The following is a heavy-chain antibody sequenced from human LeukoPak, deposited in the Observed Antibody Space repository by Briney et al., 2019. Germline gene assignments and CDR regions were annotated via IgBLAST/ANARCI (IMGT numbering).Heavy chain of an antibody. CDR3: ASTYCSGGSCYPPYGMDV. J-gene: IGHJ6*02. CDR2: IIPIFGIA. D-gene: IGHD2-15*01. Sequence: SVKVSCKASGGTFSSYAISWVRQAPGQGLEWMGRIIPIFGIANYAQKFQGRGTITADKSTSTAYMELSSLRSEDTAVYYCASTYCSGGSCYPPYGMDVWGQGTTVTVSS. CDR1: GGTFSSYA. V-gene: IGHV1-69*04.